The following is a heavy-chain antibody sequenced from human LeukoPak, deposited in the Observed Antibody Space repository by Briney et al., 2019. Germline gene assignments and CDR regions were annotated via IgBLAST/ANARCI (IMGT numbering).Heavy chain of an antibody. D-gene: IGHD2-8*01. CDR1: GFPFINNW. Sequence: GGSLRLSCAASGFPFINNWMTWVRQAPGKGLEWVATIKQDGRETYYVDSVKGRFTISRVNARDSVFLQMNILRAEDAAVYYCARVRYCANTICHIGGGLDVWGPGTTVTVYS. V-gene: IGHV3-7*04. CDR2: IKQDGRET. CDR3: ARVRYCANTICHIGGGLDV. J-gene: IGHJ6*02.